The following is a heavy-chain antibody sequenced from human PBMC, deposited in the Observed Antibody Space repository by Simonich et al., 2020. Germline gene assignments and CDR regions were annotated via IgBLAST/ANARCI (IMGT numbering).Heavy chain of an antibody. V-gene: IGHV3-7*01. J-gene: IGHJ6*03. Sequence: ELQLVESGGGLVQPGGSLRLSCAASGLTFSSYWMSWVRQAPGKGLEWVANIKQDGSEKYYVDSVKGRFTISRDNAKNSLYLQMNSLRAEDTAVYYCARDGLGTAYYYYMDVWGKGTTVTVSS. CDR2: IKQDGSEK. CDR3: ARDGLGTAYYYYMDV. CDR1: GLTFSSYW. D-gene: IGHD7-27*01.